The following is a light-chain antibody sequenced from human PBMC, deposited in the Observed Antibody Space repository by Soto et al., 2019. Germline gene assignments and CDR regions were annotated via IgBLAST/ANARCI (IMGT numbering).Light chain of an antibody. CDR3: QKRSNWPPLT. Sequence: EIVLTQSPATLSLSPGERATLSCRASQSIDSYLAWFQQKPGQAPRLLIYDASTRATGIPDRFSGSGSGTDFTLTSSSLEPEDFAVYYCQKRSNWPPLTFGGGTKVEVK. V-gene: IGKV3-11*01. J-gene: IGKJ4*01. CDR1: QSIDSY. CDR2: DAS.